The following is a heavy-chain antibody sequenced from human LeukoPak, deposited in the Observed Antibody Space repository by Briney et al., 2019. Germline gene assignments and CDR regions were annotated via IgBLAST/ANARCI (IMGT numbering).Heavy chain of an antibody. Sequence: GGSLRLSCAASGFTFSDHYMDWARQAPGKGLEWVGRIRNKAYSYTTEYAASVKGRFTISRDDSKNSLHLQMNSLKTEDTAVYYCTMTSGSLDYLDSWGQGTLVSVSS. D-gene: IGHD1-26*01. J-gene: IGHJ4*02. CDR3: TMTSGSLDYLDS. CDR2: IRNKAYSYTT. CDR1: GFTFSDHY. V-gene: IGHV3-72*01.